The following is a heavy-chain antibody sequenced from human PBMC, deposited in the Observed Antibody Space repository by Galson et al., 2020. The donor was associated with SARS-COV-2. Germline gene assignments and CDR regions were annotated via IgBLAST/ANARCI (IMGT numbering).Heavy chain of an antibody. D-gene: IGHD1-26*01. Sequence: PSETLSLTCNVPGGSISNYYWSWIRQSPRKGLEWIGYLYYRDVTNYNPSLVSRVTMSVDTSKNQFSMKLTSVTAADTAVYYCARHDHRGGAYDFWGQGILVTVSS. J-gene: IGHJ4*02. CDR3: ARHDHRGGAYDF. V-gene: IGHV4-59*08. CDR2: LYYRDVT. CDR1: GGSISNYY.